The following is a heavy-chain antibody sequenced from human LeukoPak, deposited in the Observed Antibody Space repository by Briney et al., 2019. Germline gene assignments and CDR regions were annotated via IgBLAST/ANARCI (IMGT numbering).Heavy chain of an antibody. CDR1: GFTFSNAW. V-gene: IGHV3-15*01. J-gene: IGHJ4*02. CDR2: IKSKTDGGTT. CDR3: TTPPYYYDSSGYGFRDY. Sequence: GGSLRLSCAASGFTFSNAWMSWVRQAPGKGLEWVGRIKSKTDGGTTDYAAPVKGRFTISRDDSKSTLYLQMNSLKTEDTAVYYCTTPPYYYDSSGYGFRDYWGQGTLVTVSS. D-gene: IGHD3-22*01.